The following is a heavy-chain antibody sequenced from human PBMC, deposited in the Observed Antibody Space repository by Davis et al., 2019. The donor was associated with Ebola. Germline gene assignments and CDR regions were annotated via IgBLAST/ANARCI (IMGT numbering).Heavy chain of an antibody. CDR1: GFTFSNAW. V-gene: IGHV3-15*07. J-gene: IGHJ6*02. CDR3: TTDRFNVVVPAAILAYYYYYGMDV. CDR2: IKSKTDGGTT. Sequence: GESLKISCAASGFTFSNAWMNWVRQAPGKGLEWVGRIKSKTDGGTTDYAAPVKGRFTISRDDSKNTLYLQMNSLKTEDTAVYYCTTDRFNVVVPAAILAYYYYYGMDVWGQGTTVTVSS. D-gene: IGHD2-2*02.